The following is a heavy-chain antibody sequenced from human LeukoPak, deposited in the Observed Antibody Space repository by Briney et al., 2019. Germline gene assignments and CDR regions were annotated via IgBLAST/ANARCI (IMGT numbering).Heavy chain of an antibody. V-gene: IGHV1-69*01. CDR2: IIPIFGTA. CDR3: AGGPTTVTTHEY. Sequence: GASVKVSCKASGGTFSSYAISWVRQAPGQGLEWMGGIIPIFGTANYAQKFQGRVTITADESTSTAYMELSSLRSEDTAVYYCAGGPTTVTTHEYWGQGTLVTVSS. D-gene: IGHD4-17*01. J-gene: IGHJ4*02. CDR1: GGTFSSYA.